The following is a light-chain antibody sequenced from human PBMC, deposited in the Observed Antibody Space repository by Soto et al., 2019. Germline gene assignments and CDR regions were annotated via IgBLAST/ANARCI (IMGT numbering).Light chain of an antibody. Sequence: DVGMTQSPLPLPVTLGHPASISCRSSRSLVYSDGNTSLNWFQQRPGQSPRRLIFEVSNRDSGVPDRFCGSASGTDFTMKISRVEDEDVGVYYCMQCPHWPHTFGQGTKVE. CDR1: RSLVYSDGNTS. V-gene: IGKV2-30*01. CDR3: MQCPHWPHT. CDR2: EVS. J-gene: IGKJ1*01.